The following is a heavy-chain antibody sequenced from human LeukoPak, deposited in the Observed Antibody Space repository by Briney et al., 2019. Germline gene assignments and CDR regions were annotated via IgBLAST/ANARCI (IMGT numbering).Heavy chain of an antibody. CDR1: GFTFSSYS. V-gene: IGHV3-48*01. CDR2: ISSSSSTI. CDR3: ARVGFGEDY. Sequence: PGGSLRLSCAASGFTFSSYSMNWVRQAPGKGLEWVSYISSSSSTIYYADSVKGRFTTSRDNAKNSLYLQMNSLRAEDTAVYYCARVGFGEDYWGQGTLVTVSS. D-gene: IGHD3-10*01. J-gene: IGHJ4*02.